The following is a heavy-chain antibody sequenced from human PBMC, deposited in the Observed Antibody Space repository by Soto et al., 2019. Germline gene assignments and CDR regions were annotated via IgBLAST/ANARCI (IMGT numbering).Heavy chain of an antibody. D-gene: IGHD1-1*01. CDR3: ASWRGETGTLFDY. J-gene: IGHJ4*02. Sequence: QVQLVQSGAEVKKPGSSVKVSCKASGGTFSSYAISWVRQAPGQGLEWMGGIIPIFGTANYAQKFQGRVRSTQDXXTSTAYMELRSLGSEDTAVYYCASWRGETGTLFDYWGQGTLVTVSS. V-gene: IGHV1-69*14. CDR2: IIPIFGTA. CDR1: GGTFSSYA.